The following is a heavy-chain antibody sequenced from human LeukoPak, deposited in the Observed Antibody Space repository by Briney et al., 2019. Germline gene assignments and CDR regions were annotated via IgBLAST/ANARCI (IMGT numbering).Heavy chain of an antibody. CDR3: ARDPGNSNSPYYLDY. V-gene: IGHV3-21*01. D-gene: IGHD1-1*01. Sequence: GGSLRLSCVVSGCTFKTYSTNWVRQAPGKGLKWVSSISSGGTYVDYADSLKGRFTISRDNAKNSLYLQMNSLRAEDTAVFYCARDPGNSNSPYYLDYWGQGTLVTVSS. J-gene: IGHJ4*02. CDR2: ISSGGTYV. CDR1: GCTFKTYS.